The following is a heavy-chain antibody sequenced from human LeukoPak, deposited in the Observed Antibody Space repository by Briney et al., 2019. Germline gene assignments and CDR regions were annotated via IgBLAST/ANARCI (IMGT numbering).Heavy chain of an antibody. CDR2: IYPGDSDT. CDR1: GYSFTYYW. V-gene: IGHV5-51*01. J-gene: IGHJ4*02. Sequence: GESLKISCKGSGYSFTYYWIAWVRQMPGKGLEWMGIIYPGDSDTRYSPSFQGQVTISADKSINSAYLQWSSLKASDTAMYYCARRVASSPYFEYWGQGTLVTVSS. CDR3: ARRVASSPYFEY. D-gene: IGHD2-15*01.